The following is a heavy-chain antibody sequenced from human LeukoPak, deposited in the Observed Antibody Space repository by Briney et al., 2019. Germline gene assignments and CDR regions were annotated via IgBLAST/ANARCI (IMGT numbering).Heavy chain of an antibody. J-gene: IGHJ6*02. D-gene: IGHD6-19*01. CDR3: AKERGSGWYGEGMDV. CDR1: GFTFSNYA. Sequence: PGGSLRLSCTASGFTFSNYAMSWVRQAPGKGLEWVSAISASGGGTYYADSVKGRFTISRDNSKNTLYLQMNSLRAEHTAVYYCAKERGSGWYGEGMDVWGQGTTVTVSS. V-gene: IGHV3-23*01. CDR2: ISASGGGT.